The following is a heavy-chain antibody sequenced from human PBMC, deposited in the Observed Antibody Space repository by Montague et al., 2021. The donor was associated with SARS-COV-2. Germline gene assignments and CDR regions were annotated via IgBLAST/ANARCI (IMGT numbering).Heavy chain of an antibody. J-gene: IGHJ4*02. CDR3: VRQEFRGAALYYFDN. V-gene: IGHV4-39*01. CDR1: GGSIGTRSYY. CDR2: IYYSGNT. Sequence: SETLSLTCTVSGGSIGTRSYYWGWTRQPPGKGPEWIGSIYYSGNTYYNPSLKSRVSISGDTSKNQFSLKLSSVTAADTAVYYCVRQEFRGAALYYFDNWGQGTLVTVSS. D-gene: IGHD3-10*01.